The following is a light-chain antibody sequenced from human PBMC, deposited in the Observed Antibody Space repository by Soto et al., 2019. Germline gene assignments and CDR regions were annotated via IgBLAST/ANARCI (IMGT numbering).Light chain of an antibody. CDR1: QSLNNR. J-gene: IGKJ1*01. Sequence: DIQLTQSPSTLSASVGGRVTITCRASQSLNNRLAWYQQKPGKAPKLLIYDASTLESGVSSRFSGTGSETECTLTITDLQADDLATYFCHQYKTYSTFGQGTKVEIK. CDR2: DAS. V-gene: IGKV1-5*01. CDR3: HQYKTYST.